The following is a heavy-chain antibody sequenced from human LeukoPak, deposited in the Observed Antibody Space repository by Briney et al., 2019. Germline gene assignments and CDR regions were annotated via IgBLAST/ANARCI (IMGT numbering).Heavy chain of an antibody. J-gene: IGHJ4*02. Sequence: SETLSLTCTVSGGSISSYYWNWIRQSPGKGLEWIGFIYNSGFTNYNPSLKSRVIISQDTSKTHFTLRLTSVTAADTGVYFCAIGREPLLDYWGQGTRVIVSS. D-gene: IGHD1-26*01. V-gene: IGHV4-59*01. CDR3: AIGREPLLDY. CDR2: IYNSGFT. CDR1: GGSISSYY.